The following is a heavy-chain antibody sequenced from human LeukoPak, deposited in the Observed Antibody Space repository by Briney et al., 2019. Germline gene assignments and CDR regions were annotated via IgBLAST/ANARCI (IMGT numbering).Heavy chain of an antibody. CDR3: ARQLAYSSGWYGEWFDP. Sequence: PSETLSLTCAVYGGSFSDYYWSWIRQPPGKGLEWIGEINHSGSTNYNPSLKSRVTISVDTSKNQFFLKLSSVTAADTAVYYCARQLAYSSGWYGEWFDPWGQGTLVTVSS. J-gene: IGHJ5*02. V-gene: IGHV4-34*01. CDR1: GGSFSDYY. CDR2: INHSGST. D-gene: IGHD6-19*01.